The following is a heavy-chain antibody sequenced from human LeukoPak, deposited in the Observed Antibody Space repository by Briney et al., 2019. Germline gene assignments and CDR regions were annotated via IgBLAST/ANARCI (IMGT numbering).Heavy chain of an antibody. CDR1: GRPFSSYT. J-gene: IGHJ4*02. D-gene: IGHD3-16*01. Sequence: SVKLSCKASGRPFSSYTISWVRQAPGQGLEWMGRIIPILGIANYAQNFQGRGTITADKSTSTAYMELSSLRSEDTAVYYCARFGDERLAFDYWGQGTLVTVSS. CDR2: IIPILGIA. V-gene: IGHV1-69*02. CDR3: ARFGDERLAFDY.